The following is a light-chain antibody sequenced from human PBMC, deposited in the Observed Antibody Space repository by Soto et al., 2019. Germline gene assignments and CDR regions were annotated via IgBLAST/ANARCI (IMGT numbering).Light chain of an antibody. CDR2: DTS. CDR1: QSVGSF. J-gene: IGKJ1*01. Sequence: DIVLTQSPATLSLSPGETATLSCRASQSVGSFLAWYQQKPGQAPRLLIYDTSIRATGIPARFSGSGSGTDFTLTISRLEPEDFAVYYCQQYGSSPTTFGQGTKVDIK. CDR3: QQYGSSPTT. V-gene: IGKV3-20*01.